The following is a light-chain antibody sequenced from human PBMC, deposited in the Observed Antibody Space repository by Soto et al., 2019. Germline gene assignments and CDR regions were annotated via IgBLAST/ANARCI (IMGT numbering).Light chain of an antibody. CDR1: QSVSSY. V-gene: IGKV3-20*01. Sequence: EIVLTQSPATLSLAPGERARLSSRASQSVSSYLAWYQQKPGQAPRLLIYDASNRATGIPARFSGSGSGTDFTLTISRLEPEDFAVYYCQQYGSSPLTFGGGTKVDI. J-gene: IGKJ4*01. CDR2: DAS. CDR3: QQYGSSPLT.